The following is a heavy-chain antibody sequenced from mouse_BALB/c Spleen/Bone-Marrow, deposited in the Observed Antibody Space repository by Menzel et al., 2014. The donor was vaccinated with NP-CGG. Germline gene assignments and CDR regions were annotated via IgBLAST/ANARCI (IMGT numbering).Heavy chain of an antibody. CDR3: ARHAYYDQTEVSFVY. CDR1: GFSFNSYG. V-gene: IGHV5-9-2*01. J-gene: IGHJ3*01. D-gene: IGHD2-4*01. CDR2: ISGGGSYT. Sequence: EVKLVESGGGLVKSGGSLKLSCAASGFSFNSYGMSWVRQTPEKRLEWVATISGGGSYTFYPDSVKGRFTISSDNAKNNLYLQLSSLRSEDTALYYCARHAYYDQTEVSFVYWGQGTPVTVSA.